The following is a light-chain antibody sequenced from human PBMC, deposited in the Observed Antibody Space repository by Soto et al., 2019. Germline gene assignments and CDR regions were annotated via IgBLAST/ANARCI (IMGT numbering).Light chain of an antibody. CDR3: QQRSSSPLT. CDR2: DAS. J-gene: IGKJ4*01. CDR1: QSVSNY. V-gene: IGKV3-11*01. Sequence: ETVLTQSPAILSLSPGERATLSCRASQSVSNYLAWYHQKRGQAPRLLISDASDRATGIPARFSGSGSGTDFLLISSSLQAEYFVFYYLQQRSSSPLTFGGGTTVDVK.